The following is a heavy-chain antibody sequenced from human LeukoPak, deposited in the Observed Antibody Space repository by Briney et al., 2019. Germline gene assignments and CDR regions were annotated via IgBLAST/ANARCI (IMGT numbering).Heavy chain of an antibody. Sequence: HGESLKISCKGSGYIFTNYWIGWVRQMPGKGLEWMGIIYPGDSDIRYSPSFQGQVTISADKSISTAYLQWSSLKASDTAMYYCARQKTKLASYWYFDLWGRGTLVTVSS. CDR2: IYPGDSDI. V-gene: IGHV5-51*01. CDR1: GYIFTNYW. J-gene: IGHJ2*01. CDR3: ARQKTKLASYWYFDL. D-gene: IGHD6-6*01.